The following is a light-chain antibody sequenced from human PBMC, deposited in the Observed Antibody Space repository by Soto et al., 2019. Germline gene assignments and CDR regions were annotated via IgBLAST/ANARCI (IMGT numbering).Light chain of an antibody. J-gene: IGKJ5*01. Sequence: EIVLTQSPATLSLSPGERATLSCRASQSVSSYLAWYQQKPGQAPRLLIYDASNRATGIPARFSGSGSGTDFTLTISSLKPEDFAVYYCQQRSNQITFGQGTRLEIK. V-gene: IGKV3-11*01. CDR1: QSVSSY. CDR2: DAS. CDR3: QQRSNQIT.